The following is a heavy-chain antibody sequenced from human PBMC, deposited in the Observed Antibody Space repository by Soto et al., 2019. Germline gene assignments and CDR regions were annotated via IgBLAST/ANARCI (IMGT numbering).Heavy chain of an antibody. CDR2: IHYSGST. V-gene: IGHV4-39*01. J-gene: IGHJ3*01. CDR1: GVSISNPYYY. Sequence: QLQLQQSGPGLVKPSETLSLTCTVSGVSISNPYYYWGWIRQTPGKGLEWIGSIHYSGSTFYNPSLRSRVPISLDTSRNQFALRLTSVSVADKAVYYCARRQSTDTVQAPAAIYADDGFDFWGQGTMVTVSS. D-gene: IGHD2-2*01. CDR3: ARRQSTDTVQAPAAIYADDGFDF.